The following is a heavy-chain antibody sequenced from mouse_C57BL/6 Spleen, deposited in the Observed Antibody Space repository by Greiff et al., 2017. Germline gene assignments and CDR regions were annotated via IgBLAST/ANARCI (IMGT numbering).Heavy chain of an antibody. J-gene: IGHJ1*03. V-gene: IGHV5-4*01. CDR1: GFTFSSYA. CDR2: ISDGGSYT. CDR3: ARERWLRGEYCDV. D-gene: IGHD2-2*01. Sequence: EVMLVESGGGLVKPGGSLKLSCAASGFTFSSYAMSWVRQTPEKRLEWVATISDGGSYTYYPDNVKGRFTISRDKAKNNLYRQMSHLKSEDTAMYYCARERWLRGEYCDVWGTGTTVTVSS.